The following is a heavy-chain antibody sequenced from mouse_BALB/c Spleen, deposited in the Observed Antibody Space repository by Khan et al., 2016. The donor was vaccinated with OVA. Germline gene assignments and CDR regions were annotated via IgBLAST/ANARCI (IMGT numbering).Heavy chain of an antibody. CDR3: ARENYYGSSHYAMDY. J-gene: IGHJ4*01. V-gene: IGHV1S41*01. CDR1: GYTFTSYW. Sequence: DLVKPGASVKLSCKASGYTFTSYWINWIKQRPGQGLEWIGRISPGSNTPYYNEMFKGKATMTVDTSSSTAYIQLSSRASEDSAVYFCARENYYGSSHYAMDYWGQGTSVTVSS. D-gene: IGHD1-1*01. CDR2: ISPGSNTP.